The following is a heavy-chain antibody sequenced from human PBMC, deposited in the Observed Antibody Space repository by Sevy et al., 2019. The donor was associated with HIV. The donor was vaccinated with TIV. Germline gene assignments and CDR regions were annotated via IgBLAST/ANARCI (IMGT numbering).Heavy chain of an antibody. D-gene: IGHD1-26*01. Sequence: GESLKISCAASGFAFSTHAMHWVRQAPGKGLEWEAVISYEGTETFYAASVEGRFTISRDNSKNMLPLQINSLKPEDTAVYYCARNGGYSIKWYPLYWGHGTLVTVSS. CDR3: ARNGGYSIKWYPLY. J-gene: IGHJ4*01. CDR2: ISYEGTET. V-gene: IGHV3-30-3*01. CDR1: GFAFSTHA.